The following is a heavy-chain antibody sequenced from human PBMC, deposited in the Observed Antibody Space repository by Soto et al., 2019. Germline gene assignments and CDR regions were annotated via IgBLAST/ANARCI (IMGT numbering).Heavy chain of an antibody. CDR3: ATRSPAFDY. J-gene: IGHJ4*02. CDR1: GYTFTTFG. V-gene: IGHV1-18*01. Sequence: QVQLVQSGPEVKNPGASVKVSCRTSGYTFTTFGITWVRQAPGQGLEWMGWLSTDKGQTNYAQKFQGRVTMTTDTSTSTAYMELRSLRSDDTAIYYCATRSPAFDYWGQGTLVTVST. CDR2: LSTDKGQT.